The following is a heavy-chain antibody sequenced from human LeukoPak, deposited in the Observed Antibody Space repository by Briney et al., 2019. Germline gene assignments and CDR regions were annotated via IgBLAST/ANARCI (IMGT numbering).Heavy chain of an antibody. CDR3: ASQTYYDFWSGYYYYYMDV. J-gene: IGHJ6*03. V-gene: IGHV3-20*04. D-gene: IGHD3-3*01. CDR1: GFTFDDYG. CDR2: INWNGGST. Sequence: GGSLRLSCAASGFTFDDYGMSWVRQAPGKGLEWVSGINWNGGSTGYADSVKGRFTISRDNAKNSLYLQMNSLRAEDTAVYYCASQTYYDFWSGYYYYYMDVWGKGTTVTVSS.